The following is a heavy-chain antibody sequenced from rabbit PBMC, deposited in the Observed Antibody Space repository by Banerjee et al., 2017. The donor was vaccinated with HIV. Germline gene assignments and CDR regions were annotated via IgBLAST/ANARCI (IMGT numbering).Heavy chain of an antibody. D-gene: IGHD8-1*01. CDR1: GIDFSGTVY. V-gene: IGHV1S40*01. J-gene: IGHJ6*01. Sequence: QSLEESGGDLVKPEGSLTLTCAASGIDFSGTVYVCWVRQAPGKGLEWIACIFAGGTDNTYYASWAKGRFTISKTSSTTVTLQMTSLTVADTATYFCARDTGSSFSSYGMDLWGPGTLVTVS. CDR2: IFAGGTDNT. CDR3: ARDTGSSFSSYGMDL.